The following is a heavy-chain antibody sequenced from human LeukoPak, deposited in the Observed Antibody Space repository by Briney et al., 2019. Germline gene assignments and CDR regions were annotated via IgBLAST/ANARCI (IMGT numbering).Heavy chain of an antibody. V-gene: IGHV3-23*01. CDR2: ISGSGGST. Sequence: PGGSLRLSCAASGFTFSSYVMSWVRQAPGEGLEWVSAISGSGGSTYYADSVKGRFTISRDNSKNTLYLQMNSLRAEDRAVYYCAKGVHMVRGVISPWFDPWGQGTLVTVSS. CDR1: GFTFSSYV. CDR3: AKGVHMVRGVISPWFDP. D-gene: IGHD3-10*01. J-gene: IGHJ5*02.